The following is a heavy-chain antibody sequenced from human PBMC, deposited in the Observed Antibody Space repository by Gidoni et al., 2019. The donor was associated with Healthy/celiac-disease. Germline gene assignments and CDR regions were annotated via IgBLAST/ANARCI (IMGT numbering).Heavy chain of an antibody. J-gene: IGHJ3*02. CDR3: ARATDIVVVVANAFDI. CDR1: GGSISSGGYY. CDR2: IYYIGST. V-gene: IGHV4-31*03. D-gene: IGHD2-15*01. Sequence: QVQLQESGPGLVKPSQTLSLTCPVSGGSISSGGYYWSWIRQHPGKGLDGIGYIYYIGSTYYNPSLKSRVTISVDTSKNQFSLKLSSVAAADTAVYYCARATDIVVVVANAFDIWGQGTMVTVSS.